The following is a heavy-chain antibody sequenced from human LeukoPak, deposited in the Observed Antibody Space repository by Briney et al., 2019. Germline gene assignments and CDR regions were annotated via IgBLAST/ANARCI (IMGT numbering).Heavy chain of an antibody. Sequence: ASVKVSCKASGGTFSSYAISWVRQAPGQGVEWMGGIIPIFGTANYAQKLQGRVTITADESTSTAYMELSSLRSEDTAVYYCARVVYGSGSYSWFDPWGQGTLVTVSS. V-gene: IGHV1-69*01. CDR3: ARVVYGSGSYSWFDP. D-gene: IGHD3-10*01. J-gene: IGHJ5*02. CDR1: GGTFSSYA. CDR2: IIPIFGTA.